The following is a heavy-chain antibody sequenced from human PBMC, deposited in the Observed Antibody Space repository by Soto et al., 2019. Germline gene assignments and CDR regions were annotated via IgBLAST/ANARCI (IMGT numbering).Heavy chain of an antibody. J-gene: IGHJ3*02. Sequence: SVKVSCKASGFTFTSSAVQWVRQARGQRLEWIGWIVVGSGNTNYAQKFQERVTITRDMSTSTAYMELSSLRSEDTAVYYCAALIVDTDAFDIWGQGTMVTVSS. CDR3: AALIVDTDAFDI. D-gene: IGHD5-18*01. CDR1: GFTFTSSA. V-gene: IGHV1-58*01. CDR2: IVVGSGNT.